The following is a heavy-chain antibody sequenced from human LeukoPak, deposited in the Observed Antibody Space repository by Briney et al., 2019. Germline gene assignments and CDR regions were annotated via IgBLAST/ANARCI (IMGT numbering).Heavy chain of an antibody. V-gene: IGHV3-43*02. J-gene: IGHJ4*02. CDR3: AKDISNWNSRHFDY. Sequence: HPGGSLRLSCVASRFTFDDYAMHWVRHAPGKGLEWVSLINANGGNTYYVDSVKGRFTISRDNSKNSLYLQMNSLRTEDTALYYCAKDISNWNSRHFDYWGQGTLVTVSS. D-gene: IGHD1-7*01. CDR1: RFTFDDYA. CDR2: INANGGNT.